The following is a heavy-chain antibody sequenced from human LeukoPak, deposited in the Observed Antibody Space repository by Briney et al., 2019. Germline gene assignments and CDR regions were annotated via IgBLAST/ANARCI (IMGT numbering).Heavy chain of an antibody. CDR2: IYYSGST. V-gene: IGHV4-39*07. J-gene: IGHJ5*02. D-gene: IGHD3-22*01. CDR3: ARVKVVVITFWFDP. Sequence: SGILSLTCTVSGGSISSSSYYWGWIRQPPGKGLEWIGSIYYSGSTNYNPSLKSRVTISVDTSKNQFSLKLSSVTAADTAVYYCARVKVVVITFWFDPWGQGTLVTVSS. CDR1: GGSISSSSYY.